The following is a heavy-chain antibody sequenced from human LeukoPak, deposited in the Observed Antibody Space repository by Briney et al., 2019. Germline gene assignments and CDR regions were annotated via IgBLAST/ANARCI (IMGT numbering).Heavy chain of an antibody. J-gene: IGHJ4*02. CDR2: FYYTGRT. Sequence: SETLSLTCTVSGGSISTSSYYGGWIRQPPGKGLEWIGSFYYTGRTYYNPSLKSRVTISVDTSKNQVSLKLSSVTAADTAVYYCASQRWTTVPPRDWGQGTLVTVSS. CDR3: ASQRWTTVPPRD. V-gene: IGHV4-39*07. D-gene: IGHD4-17*01. CDR1: GGSISTSSYY.